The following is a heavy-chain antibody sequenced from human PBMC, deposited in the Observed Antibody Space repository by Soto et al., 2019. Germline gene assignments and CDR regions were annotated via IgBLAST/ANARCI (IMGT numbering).Heavy chain of an antibody. CDR3: ARFSGSYTRGLDY. V-gene: IGHV3-72*01. J-gene: IGHJ4*02. Sequence: EVQLVESGGGLVQPGGSLRLSCAASGFTFSDHYMDWVRQAPGKGLEWVGRSRNKANSYSTEYAASVKGRFTISRDESKNSLYLHRNSLKTEDTAVYYCARFSGSYTRGLDYWGQGTLVTVSS. CDR2: SRNKANSYST. CDR1: GFTFSDHY. D-gene: IGHD1-26*01.